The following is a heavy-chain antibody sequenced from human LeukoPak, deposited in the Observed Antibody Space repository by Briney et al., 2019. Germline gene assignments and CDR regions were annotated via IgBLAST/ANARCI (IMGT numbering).Heavy chain of an antibody. D-gene: IGHD6-13*01. CDR3: AGEGSSSWYWFDP. Sequence: GGSLRLSCAASGFTFSSYEMNWVRQAPGKGLEWVSYISGSGTTIYYADSVKGRFTISRDNAENSLYLQMNSLRAEDTAVYYCAGEGSSSWYWFDPWGQGTLVTVSS. CDR2: ISGSGTTI. CDR1: GFTFSSYE. V-gene: IGHV3-48*03. J-gene: IGHJ5*02.